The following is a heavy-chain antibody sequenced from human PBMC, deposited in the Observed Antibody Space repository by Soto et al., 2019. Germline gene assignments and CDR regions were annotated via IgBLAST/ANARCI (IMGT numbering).Heavy chain of an antibody. J-gene: IGHJ4*02. CDR1: GGSISSSSYY. CDR3: ARLDSSGWSRYFDY. CDR2: IYYSGST. D-gene: IGHD6-19*01. Sequence: QLQLQESGPGLVKPSETLSLTCTVSGGSISSSSYYWGWIRQPPGKGLEWIGSIYYSGSTYYNPSLKSRVTISVDTSKNQFSLKLSSVTAADTAVYYCARLDSSGWSRYFDYWGQGTLVTVSS. V-gene: IGHV4-39*01.